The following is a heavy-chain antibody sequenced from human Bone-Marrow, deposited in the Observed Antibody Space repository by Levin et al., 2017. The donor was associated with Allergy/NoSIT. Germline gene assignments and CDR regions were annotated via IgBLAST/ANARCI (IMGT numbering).Heavy chain of an antibody. J-gene: IGHJ3*01. D-gene: IGHD2-8*01. CDR2: ITDSSGTI. V-gene: IGHV3-23*01. Sequence: GGSLRLSCATSGFTFSSYTMNWVRQAPGKGLEWVSIITDSSGTIFYADSVRGRFTISRDNSKSALYLQMNSLRVEDTAIYYCAISNALRAFDFWGQGTVVTVSS. CDR1: GFTFSSYT. CDR3: AISNALRAFDF.